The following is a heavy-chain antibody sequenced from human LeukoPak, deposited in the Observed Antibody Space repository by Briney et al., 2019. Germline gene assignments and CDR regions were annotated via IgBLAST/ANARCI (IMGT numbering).Heavy chain of an antibody. CDR3: AKDTGIAVAGTFDY. CDR2: IWYDGSNK. D-gene: IGHD6-19*01. Sequence: GGSLRLSCAASGFTFSSYGMHWVRQAPGKGLEWVAIIWYDGSNKYYADSVKGRFTISRDNSKSTLYLQMNSLRAEDTAVYYCAKDTGIAVAGTFDYWGQGTLVTVSS. V-gene: IGHV3-30*02. J-gene: IGHJ4*02. CDR1: GFTFSSYG.